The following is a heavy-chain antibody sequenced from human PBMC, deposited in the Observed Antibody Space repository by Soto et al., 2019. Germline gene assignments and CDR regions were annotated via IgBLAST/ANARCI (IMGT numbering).Heavy chain of an antibody. Sequence: PSETLSLTCTVSGVSMISYYWSWIRQPPGKGLEWIGYVDYSGSTNYNPSLKSRLTISIDTSKNQFSLRLTSVTAADTAVYYCARHNVVRGIMRHFDFWGQGSLVTVSS. D-gene: IGHD3-10*01. J-gene: IGHJ4*02. V-gene: IGHV4-59*08. CDR1: GVSMISYY. CDR3: ARHNVVRGIMRHFDF. CDR2: VDYSGST.